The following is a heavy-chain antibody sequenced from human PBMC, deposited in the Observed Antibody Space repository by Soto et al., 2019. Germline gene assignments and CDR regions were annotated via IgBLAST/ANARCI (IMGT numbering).Heavy chain of an antibody. J-gene: IGHJ3*02. CDR3: ERVYGNTWSPDALDI. V-gene: IGHV4-34*01. CDR2: IKHSGLT. Sequence: PLEIRSLTCGVCGGSFNEYYWIWIRQPPGKGLEGIGEIKHSGLTNYNSSLKSRIKISVDTTKHRFYLKLRSVTAADTAVYYCERVYGNTWSPDALDIWGQGTVVTVS. CDR1: GGSFNEYY. D-gene: IGHD1-20*01.